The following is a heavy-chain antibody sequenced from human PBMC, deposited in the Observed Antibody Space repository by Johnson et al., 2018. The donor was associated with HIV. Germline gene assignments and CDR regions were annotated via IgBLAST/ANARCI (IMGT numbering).Heavy chain of an antibody. CDR2: ISYDGSKK. D-gene: IGHD6-13*01. V-gene: IGHV3-30*18. J-gene: IGHJ3*02. CDR1: GLTFSSFG. Sequence: QVQLVESGGGVVQPGRSLRLACAASGLTFSSFGMHWVRQAPGKGLEWVAVISYDGSKKYYADSVKGRFTISRDNSKNTLYLQMNSLRAEDSAVYYCAKGYSSSWYVAFDIWGQGTIVTVSS. CDR3: AKGYSSSWYVAFDI.